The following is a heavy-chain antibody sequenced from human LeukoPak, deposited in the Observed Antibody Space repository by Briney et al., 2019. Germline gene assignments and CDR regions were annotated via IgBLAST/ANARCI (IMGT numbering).Heavy chain of an antibody. V-gene: IGHV3-23*01. D-gene: IGHD4-17*01. CDR1: GFTFSSYA. J-gene: IGHJ4*02. CDR3: AKDPGGYGDYLDY. Sequence: PGGSLRLSCAASGFTFSSYAMSWLRQAPGKGLEWVSAISGSGGSTSYADSVKGRFTISRDNSKKTLYLQMKSLRAEDTAVYYCAKDPGGYGDYLDYWGQGTLVTVSS. CDR2: ISGSGGST.